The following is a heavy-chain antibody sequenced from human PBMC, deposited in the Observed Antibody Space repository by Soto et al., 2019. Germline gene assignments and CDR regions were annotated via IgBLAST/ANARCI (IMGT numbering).Heavy chain of an antibody. CDR2: IIPIFGTA. Sequence: SVKVSCKASGGTFSSYAISWVRQAPGQGLEWMGGIIPIFGTANYAQKFQGRVTITADESTSTAYMELSSLRSEDTAVYYCASVPSYYYDSSGYYYGGFFDYWGQGTLVTVSS. J-gene: IGHJ4*02. V-gene: IGHV1-69*13. CDR1: GGTFSSYA. CDR3: ASVPSYYYDSSGYYYGGFFDY. D-gene: IGHD3-22*01.